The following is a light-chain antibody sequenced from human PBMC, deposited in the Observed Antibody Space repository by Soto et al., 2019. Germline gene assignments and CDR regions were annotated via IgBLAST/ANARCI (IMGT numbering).Light chain of an antibody. J-gene: IGKJ2*01. CDR1: QSVSTY. CDR2: DAS. CDR3: KQRSNWPRYT. V-gene: IGKV3-11*01. Sequence: EIVLTQSPATLSLSPGERATLSCRASQSVSTYFAWYQQKLGQAPRLLIYDASSRATGIPARFSGSGSGTDFALTISSLAPDDFAVYYCKQRSNWPRYTFGQGTKLEIK.